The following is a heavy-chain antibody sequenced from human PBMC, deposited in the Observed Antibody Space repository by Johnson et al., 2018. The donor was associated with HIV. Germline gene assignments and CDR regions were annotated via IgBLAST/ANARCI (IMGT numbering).Heavy chain of an antibody. CDR1: GFTFSSYD. CDR2: ISYDGSHK. Sequence: QVQLVESGGGVVQPGRSLRVSCGTSGFTFSSYDMHWVRQAPGKGLEWVAVISYDGSHKYYADSLRGRFTISRDNSKNTLYLQMNSLRAEDMAVYFCASISLGAFDIWGQGTMVTVSS. CDR3: ASISLGAFDI. J-gene: IGHJ3*02. V-gene: IGHV3-30*03.